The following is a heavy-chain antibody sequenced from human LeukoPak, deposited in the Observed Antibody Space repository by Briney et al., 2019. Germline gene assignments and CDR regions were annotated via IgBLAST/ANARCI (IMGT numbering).Heavy chain of an antibody. D-gene: IGHD2-2*01. V-gene: IGHV1-46*01. CDR2: INPSGGGT. J-gene: IGHJ4*02. Sequence: ASVKVSCKASGYTFTSYFMHGVRQAPGQGLEWMGIINPSGGGTTYPQKFQGRVTMTGDTSTSTVYMELSSLRSEDRAVYSCARGVVVGALIYWGQGTPVTVSS. CDR1: GYTFTSYF. CDR3: ARGVVVGALIY.